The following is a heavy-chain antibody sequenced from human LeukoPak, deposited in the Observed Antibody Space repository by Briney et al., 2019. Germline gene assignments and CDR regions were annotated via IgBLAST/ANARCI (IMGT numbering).Heavy chain of an antibody. CDR3: ARDPPMVRGVIPFDY. V-gene: IGHV1-69*04. J-gene: IGHJ4*02. CDR2: IIPILGIA. CDR1: GGTFSSYA. D-gene: IGHD3-10*01. Sequence: RGASVKVSCKAFGGTFSSYAISWVRQAPGQGLEWMGRIIPILGIANYAQKFQGRVTITADKSTSTAYVELSSLRSEDTAVYYCARDPPMVRGVIPFDYWGQGTLVTVSS.